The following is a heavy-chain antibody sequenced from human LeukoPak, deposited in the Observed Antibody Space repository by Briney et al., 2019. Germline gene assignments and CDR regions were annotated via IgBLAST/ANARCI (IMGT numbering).Heavy chain of an antibody. V-gene: IGHV4-39*07. Sequence: SETLSLTCTVSGGSISSSAYYWGWIRQPPGKGLEWIGRIYYSGDTYYNPSLKSRVTISVETSKNHFSLKLRSVTAADTAVYYCARDSYSGSLFYWGQGILVTVSS. D-gene: IGHD1-26*01. CDR1: GGSISSSAYY. CDR3: ARDSYSGSLFY. J-gene: IGHJ4*02. CDR2: IYYSGDT.